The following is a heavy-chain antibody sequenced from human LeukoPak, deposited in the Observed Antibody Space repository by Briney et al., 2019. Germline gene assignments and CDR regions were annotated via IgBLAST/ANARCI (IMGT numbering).Heavy chain of an antibody. CDR3: AGNYYGSGSYYSEDRY. J-gene: IGHJ4*02. CDR1: GGSISSYD. V-gene: IGHV4-4*07. Sequence: SETLSLTCTVSGGSISSYDWSWIRQPAGEGLEWIGRIYTSGSTNYNPSLKSRATISVDTPKKQFSLKLSSVTAAATAVYYCAGNYYGSGSYYSEDRYWGQGTLVSVSS. D-gene: IGHD3-10*01. CDR2: IYTSGST.